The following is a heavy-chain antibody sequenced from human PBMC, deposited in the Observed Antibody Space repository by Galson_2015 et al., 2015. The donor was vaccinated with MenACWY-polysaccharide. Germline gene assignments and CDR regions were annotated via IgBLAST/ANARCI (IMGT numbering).Heavy chain of an antibody. V-gene: IGHV4-59*01. CDR3: ARVTSVIRGVISN. J-gene: IGHJ4*02. CDR2: IYNSGKT. Sequence: ETLSLTCTVSGDSINAYYLSWIRQPPGKGLEWIGYIYNSGKTNYNPSLESRVTISVDTSKNQFSLKLNSVTAADTAVYYRARVTSVIRGVISNWGQGTLVTVSS. D-gene: IGHD3-10*01. CDR1: GDSINAYY.